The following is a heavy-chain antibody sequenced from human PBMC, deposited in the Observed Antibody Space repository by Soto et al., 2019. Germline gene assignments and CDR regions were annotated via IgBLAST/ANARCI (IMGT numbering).Heavy chain of an antibody. CDR1: GGSISSYY. Sequence: PSETLSLTCTVSGGSISSYYWSWIRQPPGKGLEWIGYIYYSGSTNYNPSLKSRVTISVDTSKNQFSLKLSSVTAADTAVYYCARSTGGGDFDYWGQGTLVTVSS. CDR2: IYYSGST. D-gene: IGHD2-8*02. CDR3: ARSTGGGDFDY. V-gene: IGHV4-59*08. J-gene: IGHJ4*02.